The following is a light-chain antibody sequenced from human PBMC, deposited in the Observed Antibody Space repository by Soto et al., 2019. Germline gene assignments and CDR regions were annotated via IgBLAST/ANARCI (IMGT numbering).Light chain of an antibody. J-gene: IGLJ2*01. CDR3: AAWDDSLNGVV. V-gene: IGLV1-44*01. CDR1: SSNIGSNT. Sequence: QSVLTQPPSASGTPGQRVTISCSGSSSNIGSNTVNWYQQLPGTAPKLLIYSNNQRPSGVPDRFSGSKSGTSASLAISGLQSDDEADYYCAAWDDSLNGVVFGGGTQLTVL. CDR2: SNN.